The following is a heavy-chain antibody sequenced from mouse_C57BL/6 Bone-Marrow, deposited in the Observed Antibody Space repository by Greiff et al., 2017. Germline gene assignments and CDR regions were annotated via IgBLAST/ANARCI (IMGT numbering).Heavy chain of an antibody. Sequence: VQLQQSGAELARPGASVKLSCKASGYTFTSYGISWVKQRTGQGLEWIGEIYPRSGNTYYNEKFKGKATLTADKSSSTAYMELRSLTSEDSAVYFSAKADGYYGFAYWGQGTLVTVSA. CDR2: IYPRSGNT. V-gene: IGHV1-81*01. D-gene: IGHD2-3*01. CDR3: AKADGYYGFAY. J-gene: IGHJ3*01. CDR1: GYTFTSYG.